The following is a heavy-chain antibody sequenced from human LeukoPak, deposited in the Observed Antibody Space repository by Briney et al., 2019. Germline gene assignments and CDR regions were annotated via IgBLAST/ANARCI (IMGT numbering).Heavy chain of an antibody. CDR3: ASYYYDSSGYYTRFDY. Sequence: ASVKVSCKASGGTFSSYAISWVRQAPGQGLEWMGGIIPIFGTANYARKFQGRVTITADESTSTAYMELSSLRSEDTAVYYCASYYYDSSGYYTRFDYWGQGTLVTVSS. V-gene: IGHV1-69*13. D-gene: IGHD3-22*01. J-gene: IGHJ4*02. CDR1: GGTFSSYA. CDR2: IIPIFGTA.